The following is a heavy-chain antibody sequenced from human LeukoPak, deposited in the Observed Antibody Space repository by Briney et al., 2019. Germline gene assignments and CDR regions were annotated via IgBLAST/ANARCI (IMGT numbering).Heavy chain of an antibody. J-gene: IGHJ4*02. CDR2: ISYDGSNK. Sequence: GRSLRLSCAASGFTFSSYGMHWVRQAPGKGLEWVAVISYDGSNKYYADSVKGRFTISSDNSKNTLYLQMNSLRAEDTAVYYCAKLGYDSSGYYHPDYWGQGTLVTVSS. CDR1: GFTFSSYG. V-gene: IGHV3-30*18. D-gene: IGHD3-22*01. CDR3: AKLGYDSSGYYHPDY.